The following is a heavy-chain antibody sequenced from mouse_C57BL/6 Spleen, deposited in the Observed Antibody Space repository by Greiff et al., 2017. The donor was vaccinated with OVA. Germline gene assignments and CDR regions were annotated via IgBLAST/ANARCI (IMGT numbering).Heavy chain of an antibody. V-gene: IGHV1-80*01. CDR2: IYPGDGDT. D-gene: IGHD1-1*01. CDR3: AREGYGREAGYFDV. CDR1: GYAFSSYW. J-gene: IGHJ1*03. Sequence: QVQLQQSGAELVKPGASVKISCKASGYAFSSYWMNWVKQRPGKGLEWIGQIYPGDGDTNYNGKFKGKATLTADKSSSTAYMQLSSLTSEDSAVYVCAREGYGREAGYFDVWGTGTTVTVSS.